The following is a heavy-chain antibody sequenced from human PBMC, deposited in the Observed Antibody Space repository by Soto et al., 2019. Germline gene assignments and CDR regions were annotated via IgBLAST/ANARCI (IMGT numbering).Heavy chain of an antibody. CDR2: IIPIFGTA. CDR3: ARDCSGGSCYSDYYYGMDV. V-gene: IGHV1-69*06. J-gene: IGHJ6*02. D-gene: IGHD2-15*01. CDR1: GGTFSSYA. Sequence: QVQLVQSGAEVKKPGSSVKVSCKASGGTFSSYAISWVRQAPGQGLEWMGGIIPIFGTANYAQKFQGRVTITEDKSTSTGYMELSGLRSEDTAVYYCARDCSGGSCYSDYYYGMDVWGQGTTVTVS.